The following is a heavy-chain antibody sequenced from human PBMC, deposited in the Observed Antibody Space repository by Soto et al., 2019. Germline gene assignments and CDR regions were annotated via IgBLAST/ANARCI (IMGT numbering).Heavy chain of an antibody. CDR2: IWYDGSNK. J-gene: IGHJ4*02. CDR3: PRDLYYGSGAFDY. Sequence: QVQLVESGGGVVQPGRSLRLSCAASGFTFSSYGMHWVRQAPGKGLEWVAVIWYDGSNKYYADSVKGRFTISRDNSKNPLYLQMNSLRAEDTAVYYCPRDLYYGSGAFDYWGQGTLVTVSS. V-gene: IGHV3-33*01. CDR1: GFTFSSYG. D-gene: IGHD3-10*01.